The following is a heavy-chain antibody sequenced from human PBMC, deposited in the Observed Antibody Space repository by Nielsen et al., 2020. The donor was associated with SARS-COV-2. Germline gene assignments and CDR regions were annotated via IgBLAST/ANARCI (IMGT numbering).Heavy chain of an antibody. CDR3: AGEEGGWFGP. J-gene: IGHJ5*02. CDR2: IYYSGST. Sequence: SETLSLTCTVSGGSISSGGYYWSWIRQHPGKGLEWIGSIYYSGSTYYNPSLKSRVTISVDTSKNQFSLKLSSVTAADTAVYYCAGEEGGWFGPWGQGTLVTASS. V-gene: IGHV4-39*07. CDR1: GGSISSGGYY.